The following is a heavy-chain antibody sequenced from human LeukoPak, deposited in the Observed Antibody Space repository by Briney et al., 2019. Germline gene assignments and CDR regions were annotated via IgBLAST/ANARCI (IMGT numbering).Heavy chain of an antibody. CDR2: TYYSGST. D-gene: IGHD3-22*01. CDR1: GGSISSYY. CDR3: ARDRQGLDAFDI. Sequence: PSETLSLTCTVSGGSISSYYWSWIRQPPGKGLEWIGYTYYSGSTNYNPSLKSRVTISVDTSKNQFPLKLSSVTAADTAVYYCARDRQGLDAFDIWGQGTMVTVSS. V-gene: IGHV4-59*01. J-gene: IGHJ3*02.